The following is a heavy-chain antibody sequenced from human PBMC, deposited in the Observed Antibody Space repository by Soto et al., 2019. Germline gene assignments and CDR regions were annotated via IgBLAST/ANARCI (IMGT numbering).Heavy chain of an antibody. Sequence: QLQLQESGSGLVQPSQTLSLTCAVSGGSISSGDYSWSWIRQPPGKGLEWIGYIYRSGDTYYNPSFKSRGTISIDTSKNQFSLRLNSLTAADTAVYYCARGHDANDDWGQGTLVTVSS. CDR1: GGSISSGDYS. CDR3: ARGHDANDD. J-gene: IGHJ1*01. D-gene: IGHD5-12*01. CDR2: IYRSGDT. V-gene: IGHV4-30-2*01.